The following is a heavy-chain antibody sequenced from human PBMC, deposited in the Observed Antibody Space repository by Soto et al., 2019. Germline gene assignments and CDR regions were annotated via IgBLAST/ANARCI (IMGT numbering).Heavy chain of an antibody. CDR1: GGTFNTYA. Sequence: QVQLVQSGAEMQKPGSSVKVSCQSSGGTFNTYAMNWVRQAPGQGPEWMGDISPMFGAANYAPEFQGRVTITADESTGTSYMQLGSLTSEYTALYFCAREVQVHTPAFVYWGQGTLVTVSS. CDR2: ISPMFGAA. V-gene: IGHV1-69*19. D-gene: IGHD3-10*01. CDR3: AREVQVHTPAFVY. J-gene: IGHJ4*02.